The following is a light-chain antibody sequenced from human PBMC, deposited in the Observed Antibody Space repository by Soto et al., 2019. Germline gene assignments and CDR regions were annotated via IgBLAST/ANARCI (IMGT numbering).Light chain of an antibody. Sequence: PLSLPVTRGQPASISCRSNQSLVHSDGIAYFSWFQQRPGRSPRRLIYKVSNRDSGVPARFSGSGSGTDFALKISRVEAEDVGVYYCMQGTHWPITFGQGTRLEI. CDR2: KVS. V-gene: IGKV2-30*02. CDR1: QSLVHSDGIAY. CDR3: MQGTHWPIT. J-gene: IGKJ5*01.